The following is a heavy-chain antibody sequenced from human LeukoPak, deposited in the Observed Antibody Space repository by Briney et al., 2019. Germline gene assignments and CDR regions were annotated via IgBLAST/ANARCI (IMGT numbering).Heavy chain of an antibody. V-gene: IGHV4-39*07. Sequence: PSETLSLTCTVSGGSISSSSYYWGWIRQPPGKGLEWIGSIYYSGSTYYNPSLKSRVTISVDTSKNQFSLKLSSVTAADTAVYYCARESGIAVAAPIDYWGQGTLVTVSS. CDR2: IYYSGST. J-gene: IGHJ4*02. CDR1: GGSISSSSYY. CDR3: ARESGIAVAAPIDY. D-gene: IGHD6-19*01.